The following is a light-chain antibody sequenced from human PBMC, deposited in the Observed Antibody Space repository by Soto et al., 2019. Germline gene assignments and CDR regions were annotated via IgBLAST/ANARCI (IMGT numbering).Light chain of an antibody. CDR1: QSVSSN. CDR2: GAS. CDR3: QQYNNWPLT. Sequence: EIVMTQSPATLSVSPGERATLSCRASQSVSSNLVWYQQKPGQAPRLLISGASARATGIPARFSGSGSGTDFTLTVSSLQSEDFAVYYCQQYNNWPLTFGGGTTVEIK. V-gene: IGKV3-15*01. J-gene: IGKJ4*01.